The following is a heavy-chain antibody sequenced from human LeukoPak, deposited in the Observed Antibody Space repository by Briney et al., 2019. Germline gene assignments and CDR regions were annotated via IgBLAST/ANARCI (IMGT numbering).Heavy chain of an antibody. J-gene: IGHJ6*02. Sequence: SETLSLTCAVYGGSFSGYYWSWIRQPAGKGLEWIGRIYTSGSTNYNPSLKSRVTMSVDTSKNQFSLKLSSVTAADTAVYYCARVADFFYYYGMDVWGQGTTVTVSS. V-gene: IGHV4-59*10. D-gene: IGHD3-3*01. CDR2: IYTSGST. CDR3: ARVADFFYYYGMDV. CDR1: GGSFSGYY.